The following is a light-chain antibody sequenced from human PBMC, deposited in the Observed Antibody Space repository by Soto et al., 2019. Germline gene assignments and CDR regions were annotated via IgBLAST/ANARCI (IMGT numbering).Light chain of an antibody. Sequence: DIQMTQSPASLSASVGDRVTITCQATQNINTYVNGYQQKPGKAPQLLIYGASSLQRGVPSRFSGRGSGADFTLTISSLQPEDFATYYGQQYNSFWTFGQGTKVEI. J-gene: IGKJ1*01. CDR3: QQYNSFWT. V-gene: IGKV1-39*01. CDR1: QNINTY. CDR2: GAS.